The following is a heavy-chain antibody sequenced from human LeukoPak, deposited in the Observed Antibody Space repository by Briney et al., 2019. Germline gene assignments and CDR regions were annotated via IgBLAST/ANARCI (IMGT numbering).Heavy chain of an antibody. Sequence: GGSLRLSCAASGFTFSSYSMNWVRQAPGKGLEWVSSISSSSSTIYYADSVKGRFTISRDNAKNSLYLQMNSLRDEDTAVYYCARDHHYDFWSGDFDYWGQGTLVTVSS. CDR2: ISSSSSTI. D-gene: IGHD3-3*01. V-gene: IGHV3-48*02. CDR1: GFTFSSYS. J-gene: IGHJ4*02. CDR3: ARDHHYDFWSGDFDY.